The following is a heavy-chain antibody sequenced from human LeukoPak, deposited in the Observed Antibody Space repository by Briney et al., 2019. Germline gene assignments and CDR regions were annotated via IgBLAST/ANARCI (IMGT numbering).Heavy chain of an antibody. CDR2: INPSGGST. CDR3: ARGGPLIFEASGYYYGMDV. V-gene: IGHV1-46*01. Sequence: ASVKVSCKASGYTFTSYYMHWVRQAPGQGLEWMGIINPSGGSTSYAQKFQGRVTMTRDTSTSTVYMELSSLRSEDTAVYYCARGGPLIFEASGYYYGMDVWGQGTTVTVSS. CDR1: GYTFTSYY. D-gene: IGHD3-9*01. J-gene: IGHJ6*02.